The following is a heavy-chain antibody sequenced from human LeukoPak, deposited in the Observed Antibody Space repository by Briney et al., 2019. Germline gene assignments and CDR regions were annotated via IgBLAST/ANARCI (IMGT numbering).Heavy chain of an antibody. V-gene: IGHV3-66*01. CDR3: AKLAGTFDY. CDR1: GFTINTNY. J-gene: IGHJ4*02. CDR2: IYGGAST. Sequence: GESLRLSCAASGFTINTNYMSWVRQAPGKGLEWVSVIYGGASTSYADSVRGRFTISRDNSKNTLYLQMNSLRAEDTAVYYCAKLAGTFDYWGQGTLVTVSS. D-gene: IGHD6-19*01.